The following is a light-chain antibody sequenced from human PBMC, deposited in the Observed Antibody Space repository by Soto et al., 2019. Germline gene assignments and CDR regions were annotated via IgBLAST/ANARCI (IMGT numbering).Light chain of an antibody. Sequence: EIMMTQSPATLSVSPGERATLSCRASQSVTSNLAWFQQRPGQAPRVLIYGASIRATGVPARFSGSGSGTEFTLTISSLQSEDFAVYYCQQYSSSSRTFGQGTKVDIK. CDR2: GAS. J-gene: IGKJ1*01. CDR3: QQYSSSSRT. V-gene: IGKV3-15*01. CDR1: QSVTSN.